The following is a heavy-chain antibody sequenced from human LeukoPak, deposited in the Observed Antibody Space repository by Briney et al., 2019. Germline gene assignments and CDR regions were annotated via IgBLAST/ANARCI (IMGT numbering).Heavy chain of an antibody. D-gene: IGHD1-1*01. V-gene: IGHV4-31*03. CDR3: ARRSSNWNFFDY. CDR2: IYYTGNT. J-gene: IGHJ4*02. Sequence: SETLSLTCTVSGGSISSGGYYWSWIRQHPGKGLEWIGYIYYTGNTFYNSSLKSRVTISVDTSKNQFSLKLNSVTAADTAMYYCARRSSNWNFFDYWGQGTLVTVSS. CDR1: GGSISSGGYY.